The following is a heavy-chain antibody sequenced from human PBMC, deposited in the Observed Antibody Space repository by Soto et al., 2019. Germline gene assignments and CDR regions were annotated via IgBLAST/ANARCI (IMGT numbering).Heavy chain of an antibody. CDR3: AKAGYGSGSYYTLSFDY. D-gene: IGHD3-10*01. V-gene: IGHV3-23*01. CDR1: GFTFSSHA. J-gene: IGHJ4*02. CDR2: ITNTGGST. Sequence: GGSLRLSCAGSGFTFSSHAVSWVRQAPGKGLECVSSITNTGGSTYYADSVKGRFTISRDNSKNTVYLQMNSLRAEDTAVYYCAKAGYGSGSYYTLSFDYWGQGSLVTVS.